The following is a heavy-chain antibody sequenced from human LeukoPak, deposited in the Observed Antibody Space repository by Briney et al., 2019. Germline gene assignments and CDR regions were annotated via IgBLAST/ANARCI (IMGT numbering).Heavy chain of an antibody. CDR3: AELGITMIGGV. Sequence: PGGSLRLSCAASGFTFSSYWMTWVRQAPGKGLEWVANIKTDGSLTYYVDSVKGRFTISRDNAKNSLYLQMNSLRAEDTAVYYCAELGITMIGGVWGKGTTVTISS. J-gene: IGHJ6*04. CDR2: IKTDGSLT. D-gene: IGHD3-10*02. CDR1: GFTFSSYW. V-gene: IGHV3-7*01.